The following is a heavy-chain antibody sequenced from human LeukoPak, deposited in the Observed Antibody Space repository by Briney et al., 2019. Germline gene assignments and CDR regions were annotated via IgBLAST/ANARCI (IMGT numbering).Heavy chain of an antibody. CDR1: GYTFTSYG. J-gene: IGHJ4*02. CDR2: ISAYSGNT. Sequence: GASVKVSCKASGYTFTSYGISWVRQAPGQGLEWMGWISAYSGNTNYAQKLQGRVTMTTDTSTSTAYMELRSLRSDDTAVYYCAREDNYYDSSTIDYWGQGTLVTVSS. D-gene: IGHD3-22*01. CDR3: AREDNYYDSSTIDY. V-gene: IGHV1-18*01.